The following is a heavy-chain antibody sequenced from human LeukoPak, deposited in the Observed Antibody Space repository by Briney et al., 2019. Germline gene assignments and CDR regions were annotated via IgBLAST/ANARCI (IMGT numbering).Heavy chain of an antibody. CDR3: ARLVHYAYN. CDR2: INHSGST. J-gene: IGHJ4*02. CDR1: GGSFSGYY. D-gene: IGHD2-2*01. V-gene: IGHV4-34*01. Sequence: PSETLSLTCAVYGGSFSGYYWSWIRQPPGKGLEWIGEINHSGSTNYNPSLKSRVTISVDTSKNQFSLKLSSVTAADTAVYYCARLVHYAYNWGQGTLVTVSS.